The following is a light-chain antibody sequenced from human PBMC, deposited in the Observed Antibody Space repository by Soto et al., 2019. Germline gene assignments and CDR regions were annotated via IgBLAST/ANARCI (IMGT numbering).Light chain of an antibody. CDR1: QSISTW. CDR2: KAS. CDR3: QQYNDYSWT. J-gene: IGKJ1*01. V-gene: IGKV1-5*03. Sequence: DIQMTQSPSTLSASVVDRVTITCRASQSISTWLAWYQQKPGKAPRLLIYKASTLEIGVPSRFSGSGSGTEFTLTISSLQPDDVATYYCQQYNDYSWTFGQGTKVDI.